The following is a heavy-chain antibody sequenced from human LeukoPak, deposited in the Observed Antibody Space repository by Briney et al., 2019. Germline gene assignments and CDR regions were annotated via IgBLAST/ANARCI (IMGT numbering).Heavy chain of an antibody. CDR2: IYYSGST. CDR1: GGSISTYY. Sequence: SETLSLTCTVSGGSISTYYWSWIRQPPGKGLGWIGYIYYSGSTNYTPSLKSRVTISVDTSKNQFSLKLSSVTAADTAVYYCARDSSGYYYFDYWGQGTLVTVSS. J-gene: IGHJ4*02. V-gene: IGHV4-59*12. D-gene: IGHD3-22*01. CDR3: ARDSSGYYYFDY.